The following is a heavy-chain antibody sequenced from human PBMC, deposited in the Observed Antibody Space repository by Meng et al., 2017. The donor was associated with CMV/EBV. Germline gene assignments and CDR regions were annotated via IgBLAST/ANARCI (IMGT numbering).Heavy chain of an antibody. J-gene: IGHJ6*02. CDR1: GFTFSSYG. V-gene: IGHV3-30*02. Sequence: SCAASGFTFSSYGMHWVRQAPGKGLEWVAFIRYDGSNKYYADSVKGRFTISRDNSKNTLYLQMNSLRAEDTAVYYCAKGQVSLSSGMDVWGQGTTVTVSS. D-gene: IGHD6-6*01. CDR2: IRYDGSNK. CDR3: AKGQVSLSSGMDV.